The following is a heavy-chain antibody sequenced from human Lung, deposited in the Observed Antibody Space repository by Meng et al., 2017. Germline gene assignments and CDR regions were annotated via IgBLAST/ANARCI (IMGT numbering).Heavy chain of an antibody. CDR3: TRRGNWGSAFDI. CDR2: IAHDGYNK. D-gene: IGHD3-16*01. Sequence: QVQLCESGGGGVQPGRSPRRSCVASGFSFSTYPVHWVRQAPGKGLQWVAIIAHDGYNKDYADSVKGRFTISRDNSKNTLSLEMNDLRVEDTAVYYCTRRGNWGSAFDIWGQGTMVTVSS. V-gene: IGHV3-30*04. J-gene: IGHJ3*02. CDR1: GFSFSTYP.